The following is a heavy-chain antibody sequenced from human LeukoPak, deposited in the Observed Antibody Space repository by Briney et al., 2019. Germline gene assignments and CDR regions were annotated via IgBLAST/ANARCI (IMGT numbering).Heavy chain of an antibody. CDR2: IFHTGST. V-gene: IGHV4-30-2*01. CDR1: GDSISSGAYS. Sequence: SQTLSLTCVVSGDSISSGAYSWSWIRQPPGKGLEWIGYIFHTGSTFYNPSLKCRVTISVDNSKNQFSLRLTSVTAADTAVYYCARELWFANAPGSWLDPWGQGTLVTVSS. J-gene: IGHJ5*02. D-gene: IGHD3-10*01. CDR3: ARELWFANAPGSWLDP.